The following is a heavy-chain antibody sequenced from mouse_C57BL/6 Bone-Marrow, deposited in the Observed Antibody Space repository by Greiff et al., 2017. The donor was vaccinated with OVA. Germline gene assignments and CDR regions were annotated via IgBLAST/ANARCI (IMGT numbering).Heavy chain of an antibody. J-gene: IGHJ1*03. D-gene: IGHD2-5*01. CDR2: IRNKANGYTT. CDR3: ARYHPSYYSNYGWYFDV. Sequence: EVHLVESGGGLVQPGGSLSLSCAASGFTFTDYYMSWVRQPPGKALEWLGFIRNKANGYTTEYSASVKGRFTISRDNSQSILYLQMNALRAEDSATYYCARYHPSYYSNYGWYFDVWGTGTTVTVSS. CDR1: GFTFTDYY. V-gene: IGHV7-3*01.